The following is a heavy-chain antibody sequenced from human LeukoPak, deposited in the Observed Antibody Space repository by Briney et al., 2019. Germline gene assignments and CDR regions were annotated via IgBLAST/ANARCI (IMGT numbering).Heavy chain of an antibody. J-gene: IGHJ4*02. CDR2: ISSSSSTI. Sequence: GGSLRLSCAASGFTFSSYSMNWVRQAPGKGLEWVSYISSSSSTIYYAGSVKGRFTISGDNAKNSLYLQMNSLRAEDTAVYYCARSHSSGGFDYWGQGTLVTVSS. CDR1: GFTFSSYS. D-gene: IGHD2-15*01. V-gene: IGHV3-48*01. CDR3: ARSHSSGGFDY.